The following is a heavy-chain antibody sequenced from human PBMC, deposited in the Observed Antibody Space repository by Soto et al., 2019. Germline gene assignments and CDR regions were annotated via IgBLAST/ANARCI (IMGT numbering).Heavy chain of an antibody. Sequence: LSLTCAVSGGSISSGGYSWSWIRQPPGKGLEWIGNIYYSGSTYYNPSLKSRVAISVDTSKNQFSLKLSSVTAADTAVYYCAVYCSSAGCPNWFDPWGQGTLVTVSS. V-gene: IGHV4-30-2*03. CDR1: GGSISSGGYS. CDR2: IYYSGST. CDR3: AVYCSSAGCPNWFDP. D-gene: IGHD2-2*01. J-gene: IGHJ5*02.